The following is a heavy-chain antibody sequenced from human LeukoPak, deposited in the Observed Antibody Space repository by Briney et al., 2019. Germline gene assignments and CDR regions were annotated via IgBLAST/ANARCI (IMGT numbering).Heavy chain of an antibody. J-gene: IGHJ4*02. CDR3: ARIGGNTIYDY. D-gene: IGHD3-3*01. CDR1: GGXISSSSYY. CDR2: IYYSGST. V-gene: IGHV4-39*01. Sequence: SETLSLTCTVSGGXISSSSYYWGWIRQPPGKGLEWIGSIYYSGSTYYNPSLKSRVTISVDTSKNQFSLKLSSVTAADTAVYYCARIGGNTIYDYWGQGTLVTVSS.